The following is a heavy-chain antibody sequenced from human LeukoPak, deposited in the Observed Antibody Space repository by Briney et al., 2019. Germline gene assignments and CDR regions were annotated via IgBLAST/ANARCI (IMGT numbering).Heavy chain of an antibody. V-gene: IGHV3-7*01. CDR2: IKQDGSEK. J-gene: IGHJ6*03. D-gene: IGHD6-13*01. Sequence: PGGSLRLSCAASGFTFSSFWMSWVRQAPGKGLEWVANIKQDGSEKYYVDSVKGRFTISRDNAKNSLYLQMNSLRAEDTAVYYCARDGSSSWYPSPYYMDGWGKGTTVTVSS. CDR3: ARDGSSSWYPSPYYMDG. CDR1: GFTFSSFW.